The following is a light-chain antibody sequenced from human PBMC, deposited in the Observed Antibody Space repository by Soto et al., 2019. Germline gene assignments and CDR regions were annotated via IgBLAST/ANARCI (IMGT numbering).Light chain of an antibody. V-gene: IGLV1-44*01. CDR1: RSNIGGNT. Sequence: QSVLTQPPSASGTPGQRVTISCSGSRSNIGGNTVNWYQQLPGTAPKLLIYTNDQRPSGVPDRFSGSKSGTPASLVISGLQSEDEADYYCAAWDDSLTGCVFGTGTRSPS. J-gene: IGLJ1*01. CDR2: TND. CDR3: AAWDDSLTGCV.